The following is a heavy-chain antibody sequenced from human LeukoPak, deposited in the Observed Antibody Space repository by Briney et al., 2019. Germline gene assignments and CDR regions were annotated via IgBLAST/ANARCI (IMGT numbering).Heavy chain of an antibody. CDR2: IYHSGST. CDR3: ARVRYSYGYELGY. Sequence: SETLSLTCAVSGGSISSSNWWSWVRQPPGKGLEWIGEIYHSGSTNYNPSLKSRVTISVDKSKNQFSLKLNSVTAADTAVYYCARVRYSYGYELGYWGQGTLVTVSS. J-gene: IGHJ4*02. D-gene: IGHD5-18*01. CDR1: GGSISSSNW. V-gene: IGHV4-4*02.